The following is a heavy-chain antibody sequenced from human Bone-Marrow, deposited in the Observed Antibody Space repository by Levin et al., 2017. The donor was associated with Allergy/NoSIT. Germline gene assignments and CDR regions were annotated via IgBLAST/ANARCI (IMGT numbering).Heavy chain of an antibody. CDR1: GFTFSNFG. J-gene: IGHJ3*02. Sequence: PGGSLRLSCAASGFTFSNFGLLWVRQAPGKGLEWVALTSYDGKRKYYAASVKGRFTISRDNSKNTVYLQMDSLRVEDTAVYYCAKDSEEYLVRRPDAFDMWGQGTMVTVSS. V-gene: IGHV3-30*18. CDR2: TSYDGKRK. CDR3: AKDSEEYLVRRPDAFDM. D-gene: IGHD2-2*01.